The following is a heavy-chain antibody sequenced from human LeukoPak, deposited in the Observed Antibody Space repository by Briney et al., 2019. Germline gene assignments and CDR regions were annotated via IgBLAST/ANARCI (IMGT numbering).Heavy chain of an antibody. CDR3: ARARSSGWLYWFDP. D-gene: IGHD6-19*01. CDR1: GYSISSGYY. Sequence: KPSETLSLTCTVSGYSISSGYYWGWIRQPPGKGLEWIGSIYHSGSTYYNPSLKSRVTISVDTSKNQFSLRLSSVTAADTAVYYCARARSSGWLYWFDPWGQGTLVTVSS. J-gene: IGHJ5*02. CDR2: IYHSGST. V-gene: IGHV4-38-2*02.